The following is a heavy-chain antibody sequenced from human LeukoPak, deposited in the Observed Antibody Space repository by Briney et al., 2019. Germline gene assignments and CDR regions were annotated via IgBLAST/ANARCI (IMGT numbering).Heavy chain of an antibody. D-gene: IGHD1-14*01. CDR3: ARANQRLHLDY. J-gene: IGHJ4*02. V-gene: IGHV4-59*11. Sequence: PSETLSLTCAVSGGPFSSHYWSWIRQPPGKGLEWIGYIYYSGSTNYNPSLKSRVTISVDTSKNQFSLKLSSVTAADTAVYYCARANQRLHLDYWGQGTLVTVSS. CDR1: GGPFSSHY. CDR2: IYYSGST.